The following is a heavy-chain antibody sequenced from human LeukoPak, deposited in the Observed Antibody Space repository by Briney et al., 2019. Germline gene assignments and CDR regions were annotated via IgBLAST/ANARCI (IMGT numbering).Heavy chain of an antibody. D-gene: IGHD3-3*01. CDR3: AKLYGDFWSALLYFDY. V-gene: IGHV3-33*06. CDR1: GFTFSSYG. J-gene: IGHJ4*02. CDR2: IWYDGSNK. Sequence: GRSLRLSCAASGFTFSSYGMHWVRQAPGKGLEWVAVIWYDGSNKYYADSVKGRFTISRDNSKNTLYLQMNSLRAEDTAVYYCAKLYGDFWSALLYFDYWGQGTLVTVSS.